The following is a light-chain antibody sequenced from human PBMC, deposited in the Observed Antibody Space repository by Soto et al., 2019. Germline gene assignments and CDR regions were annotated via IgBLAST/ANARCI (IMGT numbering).Light chain of an antibody. CDR2: DAS. Sequence: DIQMTHSPSTLSASVVDRVTITCRASQSISSWLAWYQQKPGKAPKLLIYDASSLESGVPSRFSGSGSGTEFTLTISSLQSEDFAVYYCQQYNNWWGTFGQGTKVDIK. CDR1: QSISSW. CDR3: QQYNNWWGT. V-gene: IGKV1-5*01. J-gene: IGKJ1*01.